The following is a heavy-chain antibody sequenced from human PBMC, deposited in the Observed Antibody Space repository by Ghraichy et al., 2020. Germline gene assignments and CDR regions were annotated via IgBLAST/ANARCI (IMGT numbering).Heavy chain of an antibody. D-gene: IGHD6-19*01. J-gene: IGHJ4*02. CDR3: ASLGAVAGIYFDY. CDR2: IYYSGST. Sequence: SCTVSGGSVSSGSYYWSWIRQPPGKGLEWIGYIYYSGSTNYNPSLKSRVTISVDTSKNQFSLKLSSVTAADTAVYYCASLGAVAGIYFDYWGQGTLVTVSS. V-gene: IGHV4-61*01. CDR1: GGSVSSGSYY.